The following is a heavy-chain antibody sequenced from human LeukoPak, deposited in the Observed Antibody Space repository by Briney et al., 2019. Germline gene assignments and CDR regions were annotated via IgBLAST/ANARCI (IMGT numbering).Heavy chain of an antibody. J-gene: IGHJ4*01. CDR3: AREINGYDIVGYFDY. V-gene: IGHV4-61*02. CDR2: IYTSGST. CDR1: GGSISSGSYY. D-gene: IGHD2-21*01. Sequence: SETLPLTCTVSGGSISSGSYYWSWIRQPAGKGLEWIGRIYTSGSTNYNPSLKSRVTISVDTSKNQFSLKLSSVTAADTAVYYCAREINGYDIVGYFDYWGQGTLVTVSS.